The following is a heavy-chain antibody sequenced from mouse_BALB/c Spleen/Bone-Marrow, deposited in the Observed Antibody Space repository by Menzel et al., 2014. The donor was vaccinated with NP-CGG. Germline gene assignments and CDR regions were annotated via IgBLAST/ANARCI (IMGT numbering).Heavy chain of an antibody. CDR3: AGLLRGDYAMDD. J-gene: IGHJ4*01. CDR2: IYPGNVNT. Sequence: QVQLQQSGPALVKPGASVRISCKASGYTFTSYYIHWVKQRPGQGLEWIGWIYPGNVNTKYNEKFKGKATLTADKSSSTAYMQLSSLTSEDSAVYFCAGLLRGDYAMDDGGQGTSVTGSS. V-gene: IGHV1S56*01. D-gene: IGHD2-3*01. CDR1: GYTFTSYY.